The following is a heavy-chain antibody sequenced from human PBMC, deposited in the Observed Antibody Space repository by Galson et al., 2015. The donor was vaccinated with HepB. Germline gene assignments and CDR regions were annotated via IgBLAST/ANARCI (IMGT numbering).Heavy chain of an antibody. J-gene: IGHJ6*02. V-gene: IGHV3-21*01. CDR2: ISSSSSYI. CDR3: ARDPGDEDSGYGGGYYGMDV. CDR1: GFTFSSYS. D-gene: IGHD5-12*01. Sequence: SLRLSCAASGFTFSSYSMNWVRQAPGKGLEWVSSISSSSSYIYYADSVKGRFTISRDNAKNSLYLQMNSLRAEDTAVYYCARDPGDEDSGYGGGYYGMDVWGQGTTVTVSS.